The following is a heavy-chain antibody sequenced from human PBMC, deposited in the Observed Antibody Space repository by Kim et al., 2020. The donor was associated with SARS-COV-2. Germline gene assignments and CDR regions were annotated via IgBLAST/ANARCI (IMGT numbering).Heavy chain of an antibody. V-gene: IGHV3-30*03. CDR2: ISYDGSNK. CDR3: CWSYGIDY. J-gene: IGHJ4*02. Sequence: GGSLRLSCAASGFTFSSYGMHWVRQAPGKGLEWVAVISYDGSNKYYADSVKGRFTISRDNSKNTLYLQMNSLRAEDTAVYYCCWSYGIDYWGQGTLVTVSS. CDR1: GFTFSSYG. D-gene: IGHD1-26*01.